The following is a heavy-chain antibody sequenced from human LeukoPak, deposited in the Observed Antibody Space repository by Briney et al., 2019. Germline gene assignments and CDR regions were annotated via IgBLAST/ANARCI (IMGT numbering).Heavy chain of an antibody. V-gene: IGHV1-69*01. CDR3: ATRDRAFDY. J-gene: IGHJ4*02. CDR1: GGPFHNLA. CDR2: IIPIFGTA. Sequence: SGKVPFQASGGPFHNLAISWVRPGPGQGLEWMGGIIPIFGTANYAQKFQGRVTITADESTSTAYMELSSLRSEDTAVYYCATRDRAFDYWGQGTLVTVSS.